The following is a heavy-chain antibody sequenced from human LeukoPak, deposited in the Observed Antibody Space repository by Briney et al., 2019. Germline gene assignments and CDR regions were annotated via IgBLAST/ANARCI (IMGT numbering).Heavy chain of an antibody. CDR3: ARSPGYGSGSYYMSRRDAFDI. J-gene: IGHJ3*02. CDR1: GGSISSYY. D-gene: IGHD3-10*01. V-gene: IGHV4-59*01. Sequence: KPSETLSLTCTVSGGSISSYYWSWIRQPPGKGLEWIGYIYYSGSTNYNPSLKSRVTISVDTSKNQFSLKLSSVPAADTAVYCCARSPGYGSGSYYMSRRDAFDIWGQGTMVTVSS. CDR2: IYYSGST.